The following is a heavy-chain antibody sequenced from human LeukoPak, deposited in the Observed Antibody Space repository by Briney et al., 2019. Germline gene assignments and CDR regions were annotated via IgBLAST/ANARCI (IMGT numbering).Heavy chain of an antibody. CDR1: GGSFSGYY. Sequence: PSETLSLTCAVYGGSFSGYYWSWIRQPPGKGLEWIGEINHSGSTNYNPSLKSRVTISVDTSKNQFSLKLSSVTAADTAVYYCAKEGSTTFREDFDCWGQGTLVTVSS. CDR2: INHSGST. CDR3: AKEGSTTFREDFDC. V-gene: IGHV4-34*01. J-gene: IGHJ4*02. D-gene: IGHD3-16*01.